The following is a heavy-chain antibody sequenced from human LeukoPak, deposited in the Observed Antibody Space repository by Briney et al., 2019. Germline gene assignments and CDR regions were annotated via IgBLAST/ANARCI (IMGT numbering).Heavy chain of an antibody. CDR2: FIPIFGTA. Sequence: SSVKVSCKASGGTFSSYAYNWMRQAHGQGLEWMGGFIPIFGTANYAQKFQGRVTITADESTSTAYMELSSLRSEDTAVYYCARGGPYSSSWLYDAFDIWGQGTMVTVSS. V-gene: IGHV1-69*01. J-gene: IGHJ3*02. CDR1: GGTFSSYA. D-gene: IGHD6-13*01. CDR3: ARGGPYSSSWLYDAFDI.